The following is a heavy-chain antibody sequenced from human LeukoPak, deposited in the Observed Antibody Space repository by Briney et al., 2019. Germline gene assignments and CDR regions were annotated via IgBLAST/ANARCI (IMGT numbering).Heavy chain of an antibody. CDR1: GYTFTGYY. D-gene: IGHD1-20*01. V-gene: IGHV1-2*02. Sequence: ASVKVSCKASGYTFTGYYMHWVRQAPGQGLEWMGWINPNSGGTDYAQKFQGRVTMTRDASISTAYMELSRLRSDDTAVYYCARDLGITGSRTEDYWGQGTLVTVSS. CDR2: INPNSGGT. J-gene: IGHJ4*02. CDR3: ARDLGITGSRTEDY.